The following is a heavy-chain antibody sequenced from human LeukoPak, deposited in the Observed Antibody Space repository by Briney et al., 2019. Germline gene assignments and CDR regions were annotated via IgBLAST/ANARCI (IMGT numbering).Heavy chain of an antibody. V-gene: IGHV4-4*07. D-gene: IGHD6-13*01. CDR2: IYTSGST. Sequence: PSETLSLTCTVSGGSISSYYWSWIRQPAGKGLEWIGRIYTSGSTNYNPSLKSRVTMSVDTSKNQFSLKLSSVTAADTAVYYCARTTGYSSSWYSDLFDYWGQGTLVTVSS. J-gene: IGHJ4*02. CDR3: ARTTGYSSSWYSDLFDY. CDR1: GGSISSYY.